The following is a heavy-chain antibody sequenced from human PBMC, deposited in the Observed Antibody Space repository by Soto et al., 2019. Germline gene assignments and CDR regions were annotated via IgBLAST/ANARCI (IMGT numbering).Heavy chain of an antibody. D-gene: IGHD6-13*01. CDR3: ASQPGIAAGWFDL. CDR1: RFIFSSYD. Sequence: GGSLRLSCAASRFIFSSYDMNWVRQAPGRGLEWVSYINSGSSTIYYADSVKGRFTISRDNAENSLYLQMSSLRDEDTAVYYCASQPGIAAGWFDLWGQGTMVTVSS. J-gene: IGHJ5*02. V-gene: IGHV3-48*02. CDR2: INSGSSTI.